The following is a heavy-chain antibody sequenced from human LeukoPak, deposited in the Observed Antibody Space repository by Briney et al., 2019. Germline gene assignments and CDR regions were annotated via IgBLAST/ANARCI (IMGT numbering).Heavy chain of an antibody. Sequence: SETLSLTCAVYGGSFSGYYWSWIRQPPGKGLEWIGEINHSGSTNYNPSLKSRVTISVDTSKNQFSLKLSSVTAADTAVYYCARGRGFGELLYGMDVWGKGTTVTVSS. J-gene: IGHJ6*04. V-gene: IGHV4-34*01. CDR3: ARGRGFGELLYGMDV. D-gene: IGHD3-10*01. CDR2: INHSGST. CDR1: GGSFSGYY.